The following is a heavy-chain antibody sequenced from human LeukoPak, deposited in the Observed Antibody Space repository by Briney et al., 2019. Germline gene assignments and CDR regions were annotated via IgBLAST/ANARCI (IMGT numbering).Heavy chain of an antibody. CDR3: ARSSGTGTFSY. Sequence: SQTLSLTCTVSGDSISRSTYYWAWIRQPPGKGLEWIGSVYYGRSPYFNPSLESRATISVDTSKNHFSLKMSSVTAADTAVYYCARSSGTGTFSYWGQGTLVTVSS. CDR1: GDSISRSTYY. V-gene: IGHV4-39*02. D-gene: IGHD6-25*01. CDR2: VYYGRSP. J-gene: IGHJ4*02.